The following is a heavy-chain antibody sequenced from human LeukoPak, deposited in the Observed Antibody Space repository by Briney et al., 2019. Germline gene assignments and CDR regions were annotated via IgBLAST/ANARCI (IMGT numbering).Heavy chain of an antibody. CDR2: INPNSGGT. V-gene: IGHV1-2*04. CDR3: ARARVVIIALDI. Sequence: ASVKVSCKASGYTFTGYYMHWVRQAPGHGLEWMGWINPNSGGTNYAQKFQGWVTMNRDTSISTAYMELSRLRSDETDVYYCARARVVIIALDIWRQGTMATVSS. CDR1: GYTFTGYY. J-gene: IGHJ3*02. D-gene: IGHD3-3*01.